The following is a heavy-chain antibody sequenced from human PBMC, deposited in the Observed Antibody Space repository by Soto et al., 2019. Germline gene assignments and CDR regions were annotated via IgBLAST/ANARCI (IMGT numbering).Heavy chain of an antibody. D-gene: IGHD6-13*01. CDR3: ATRIAAAGEGYYYMDV. J-gene: IGHJ6*03. V-gene: IGHV3-23*01. CDR2: ISGSGGST. Sequence: GGSLRLSCAASGFTFSSYAMSWVRQAPGKGLEWVSAISGSGGSTYYADSVKGRFTISRDNSKNTLYLQMNSLRAEDTAVYYCATRIAAAGEGYYYMDVWGKGTTVTVSS. CDR1: GFTFSSYA.